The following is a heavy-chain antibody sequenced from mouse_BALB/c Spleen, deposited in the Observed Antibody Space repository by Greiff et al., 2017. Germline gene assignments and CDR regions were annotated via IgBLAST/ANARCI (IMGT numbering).Heavy chain of an antibody. CDR2: ISYSGST. CDR1: GYSITSDYA. D-gene: IGHD4-1*01. J-gene: IGHJ3*01. CDR3: ARRNWDDGFAY. Sequence: EVQLQESGPGLVKPSQSLSLTCTVTGYSITSDYAWNWIRQFPGNKLEWMGYISYSGSTSYNPSLKSRISITRDTSKNQFFLQLNSVTTEDTATYYCARRNWDDGFAYWGQGTLVTVSA. V-gene: IGHV3-2*02.